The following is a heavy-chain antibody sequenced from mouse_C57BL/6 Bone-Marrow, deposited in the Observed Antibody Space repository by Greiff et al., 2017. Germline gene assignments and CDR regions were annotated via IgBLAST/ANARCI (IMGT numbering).Heavy chain of an antibody. CDR3: ATSRWLRGYFDV. D-gene: IGHD2-2*01. CDR1: GYAFTNYL. CDR2: INPGGGGT. J-gene: IGHJ1*03. Sequence: QVQLQQSGAELVRPGTSVKVSCKASGYAFTNYLIEWVKQRPGQGLEWIGVINPGGGGTNYNEKFKGKATLTADKSSSTAYMQRSSLTSEDSAVYCCATSRWLRGYFDVWGTGTTVTVSS. V-gene: IGHV1-54*01.